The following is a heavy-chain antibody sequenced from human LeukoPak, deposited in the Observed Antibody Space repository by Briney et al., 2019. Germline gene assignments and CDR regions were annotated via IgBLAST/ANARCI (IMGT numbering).Heavy chain of an antibody. D-gene: IGHD3-10*01. J-gene: IGHJ5*02. CDR2: INHSGST. CDR3: ARGGKYYYGSGILQGWFDP. V-gene: IGHV4-34*01. Sequence: SETLSLTCAVYGGSFSGYYWSWIRQPPGKGLEWIGEINHSGSTNYNPSLKSRVTISVDTSKNQFSLQLSSVTAADTAVYYCARGGKYYYGSGILQGWFDPWGQGTLVTVSS. CDR1: GGSFSGYY.